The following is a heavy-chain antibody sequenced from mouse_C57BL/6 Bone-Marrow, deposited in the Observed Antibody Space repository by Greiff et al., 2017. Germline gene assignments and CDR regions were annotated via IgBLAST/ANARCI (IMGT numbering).Heavy chain of an antibody. J-gene: IGHJ4*01. CDR2: INRDGGSP. CDR3: ARSAVGDWGSMDY. Sequence: EVQRVESGGGLVQPGESLKLSCESNEYEFPSHDMSWVRKTPEKRLELVAAINRDGGSPYYPDTMERRFIISRDTTKKTLYLQMSSLRSEDTALYYCARSAVGDWGSMDYWGQGTSVTVSS. V-gene: IGHV5-2*01. CDR1: EYEFPSHD. D-gene: IGHD1-1*01.